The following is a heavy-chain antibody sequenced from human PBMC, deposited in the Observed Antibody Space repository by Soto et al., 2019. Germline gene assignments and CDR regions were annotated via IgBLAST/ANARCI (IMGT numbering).Heavy chain of an antibody. D-gene: IGHD6-6*01. V-gene: IGHV3-23*01. CDR2: ITGSGVTI. Sequence: PGGSLRLSCAASGFSFTKYAMIWVRQAPGKGQEWVSGITGSGVTIEYSASVKGRFTFSRDNAKSSLFLQMNGLRDEDTGIYYCARDSRGGAARRPTFYYWGRGTLVTVSS. CDR1: GFSFTKYA. CDR3: ARDSRGGAARRPTFYY. J-gene: IGHJ4*02.